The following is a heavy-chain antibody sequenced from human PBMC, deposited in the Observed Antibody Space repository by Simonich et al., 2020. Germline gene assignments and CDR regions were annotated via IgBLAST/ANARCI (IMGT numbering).Heavy chain of an antibody. V-gene: IGHV1-2*02. J-gene: IGHJ6*03. CDR2: INPNSGGT. Sequence: QVQLVQSGAEVKKPGASVKVSCKASGYTFTGYYMHWVRQAPGKGLGWMGWINPNSGGTNEAQKFQGRVTMTRDTSISTAYMELSRLRSDDTAVYYCARDRAARYYYYYYMDVWGKGTTVTVSS. CDR1: GYTFTGYY. CDR3: ARDRAARYYYYYYMDV. D-gene: IGHD6-6*01.